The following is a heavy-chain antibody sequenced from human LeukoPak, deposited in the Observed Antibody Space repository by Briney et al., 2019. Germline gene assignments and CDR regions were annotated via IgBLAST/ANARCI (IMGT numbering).Heavy chain of an antibody. V-gene: IGHV3-23*01. D-gene: IGHD4-17*01. CDR3: ACLRGPSDY. CDR2: MTGAGDRT. CDR1: GFTFSSYA. Sequence: PGGSLRLSCAASGFTFSSYAMGWVRQAPGKGLEWVSAMTGAGDRTDYADSVRGRFTISRDNTKNSLYLQMDSLTADDTAVYFCACLRGPSDYWGQGTLVTVSS. J-gene: IGHJ4*02.